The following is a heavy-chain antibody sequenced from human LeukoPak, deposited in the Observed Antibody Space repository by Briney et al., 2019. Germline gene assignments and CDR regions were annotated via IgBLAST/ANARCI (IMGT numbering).Heavy chain of an antibody. CDR3: AILPGYSSGWYEVNY. CDR2: ISGRGGST. J-gene: IGHJ4*02. V-gene: IGHV3-23*01. Sequence: GGPLRLSCAASGFTFSSYAMSWVRQAPGKGLEWVSGISGRGGSTYYADSVKGRFTISRDNSRNTLHLQMNSPRAEDTAVYYCAILPGYSSGWYEVNYWGQGTLVTVSS. D-gene: IGHD6-13*01. CDR1: GFTFSSYA.